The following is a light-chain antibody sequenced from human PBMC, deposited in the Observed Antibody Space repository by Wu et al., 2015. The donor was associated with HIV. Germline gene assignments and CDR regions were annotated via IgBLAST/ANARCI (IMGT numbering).Light chain of an antibody. CDR3: QQYNMYPWT. CDR1: DNVSGL. J-gene: IGKJ1*01. Sequence: DIQLTQSPSTLSASVGDKVTITCRARDNVSGLLAWYQQRPGQAPKLLIFQSSTLETGIPSRFSGSGSERQFTLTIDGLQSDDFATYYCQQYNMYPWTFGQGTKIDIK. CDR2: QSS. V-gene: IGKV1-5*03.